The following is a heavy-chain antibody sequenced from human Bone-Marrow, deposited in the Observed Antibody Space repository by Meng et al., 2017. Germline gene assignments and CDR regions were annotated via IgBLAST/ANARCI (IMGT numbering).Heavy chain of an antibody. Sequence: SETLSLTCTVSGGSISSYYWSWIRQPPGKGLEWIGYIYYSGSTNYNPSLKSRVTISVDTSKNQFSLKLSSVTAADTAVYYCAKDPYSSSWYSALSDYWGQGTLVTVSS. V-gene: IGHV4-59*01. CDR3: AKDPYSSSWYSALSDY. CDR2: IYYSGST. CDR1: GGSISSYY. J-gene: IGHJ4*02. D-gene: IGHD6-13*01.